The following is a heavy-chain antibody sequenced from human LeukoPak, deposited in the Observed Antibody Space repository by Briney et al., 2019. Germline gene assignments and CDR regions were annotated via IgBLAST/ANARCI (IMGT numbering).Heavy chain of an antibody. CDR2: ISASGSNT. D-gene: IGHD6-19*01. CDR3: AKSSFHSSGWYNWFDP. V-gene: IGHV3-23*01. J-gene: IGHJ5*02. Sequence: GGSLRLSCTVSGPTFDIYGMSWVRQAPGKGLEWVSAISASGSNTHYADSVKGRVIISRDNSKNTLYLEMNSLRAEDTALYYCAKSSFHSSGWYNWFDPWGQGTLVTVSS. CDR1: GPTFDIYG.